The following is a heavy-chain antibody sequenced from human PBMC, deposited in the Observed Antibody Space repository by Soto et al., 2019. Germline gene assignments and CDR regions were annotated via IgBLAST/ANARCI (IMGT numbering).Heavy chain of an antibody. CDR2: ISYDGSNK. CDR3: ARDEAGAFGVVPLTYYFDY. Sequence: GGSLRLSCAASGFTFSSYAMHWVRQAPGKGLEWVAVISYDGSNKYYADSVKGRFTISRDNSKNTLYLQMNSLRAEDTAVYYCARDEAGAFGVVPLTYYFDYWGQGNLVTVSS. J-gene: IGHJ4*02. D-gene: IGHD3-3*01. CDR1: GFTFSSYA. V-gene: IGHV3-30-3*01.